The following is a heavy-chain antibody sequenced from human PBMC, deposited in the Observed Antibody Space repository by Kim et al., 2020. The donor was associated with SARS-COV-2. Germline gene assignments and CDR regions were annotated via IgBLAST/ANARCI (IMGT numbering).Heavy chain of an antibody. V-gene: IGHV5-10-1*01. J-gene: IGHJ6*02. CDR2: IDPSDSYT. CDR3: ASQAHGIAAAAYGMDV. CDR1: GYSFTSYW. Sequence: GESLKISCKGSGYSFTSYWISWVRQMPGKGLEWMGRIDPSDSYTNYSPSFQGHVTISADKSISTAYLQWSSLKASDTAMYYCASQAHGIAAAAYGMDVWGQGTTVTVSS. D-gene: IGHD6-13*01.